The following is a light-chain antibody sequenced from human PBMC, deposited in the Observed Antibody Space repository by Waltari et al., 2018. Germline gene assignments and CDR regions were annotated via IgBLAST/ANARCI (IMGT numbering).Light chain of an antibody. J-gene: IGKJ4*01. Sequence: EIVLTQSPGTLSLSPGEGATLSCRTSQTIRTTYLAWNQQKPGQDPTLLIYGTFSMATGIPDCVTGGGSVTDFSLTISSLEPEYFVTDYCQQYDISPLTFGGGTKVEIK. V-gene: IGKV3-20*01. CDR2: GTF. CDR3: QQYDISPLT. CDR1: QTIRTTY.